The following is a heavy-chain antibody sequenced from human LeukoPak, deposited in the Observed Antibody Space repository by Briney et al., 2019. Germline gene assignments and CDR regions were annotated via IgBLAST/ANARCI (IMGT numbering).Heavy chain of an antibody. Sequence: NASETLSLTCAVSGGSISSNNWWSWVRQPPGKGLEWIGEIYHSGSSNYDPSLRSRVTISVDKSKNQFSLRLSSVTAADMAVYYCARKVAMAPYYFDYWGQGTLVTVSS. V-gene: IGHV4-4*02. D-gene: IGHD6-19*01. CDR1: GGSISSNNW. J-gene: IGHJ4*02. CDR2: IYHSGSS. CDR3: ARKVAMAPYYFDY.